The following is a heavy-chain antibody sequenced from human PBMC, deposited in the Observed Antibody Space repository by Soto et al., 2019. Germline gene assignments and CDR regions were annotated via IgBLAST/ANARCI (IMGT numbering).Heavy chain of an antibody. Sequence: GGSLRLSCTASGFTFSTYAMSWVRQAPGKGLEWVSTFGFDGYTYYADSVKGRFTISRDNSKNTLYLQMNSLTADDTAVYYCAKRVPRQALYFEYWGQGTLVTVSS. D-gene: IGHD3-10*01. CDR1: GFTFSTYA. CDR3: AKRVPRQALYFEY. J-gene: IGHJ4*02. V-gene: IGHV3-23*01. CDR2: FGFDGYT.